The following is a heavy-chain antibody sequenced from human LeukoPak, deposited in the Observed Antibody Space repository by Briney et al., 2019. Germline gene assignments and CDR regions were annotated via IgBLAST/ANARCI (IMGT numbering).Heavy chain of an antibody. CDR1: GLSFSDYG. J-gene: IGHJ6*03. CDR2: IWNDGSNK. CDR3: AKGSGSFSSYYYYMDV. V-gene: IGHV3-33*06. D-gene: IGHD1-26*01. Sequence: GGSLRLSCAASGLSFSDYGMHWVRQAPGKGLEWVAVIWNDGSNKYYVDSVKGRFTISRDNSKNTLYLQMNGLRAEDTAVYFCAKGSGSFSSYYYYMDVWGKGTTVTVSS.